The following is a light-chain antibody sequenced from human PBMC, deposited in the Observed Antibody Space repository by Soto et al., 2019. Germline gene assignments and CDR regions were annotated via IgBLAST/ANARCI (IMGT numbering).Light chain of an antibody. CDR3: QSYDSSLRLAV. J-gene: IGLJ3*02. CDR2: VSR. Sequence: QSVLTQPPSVSGAPGQRVTISCSGSSSNIGAGYDVHWYQQLPGTAPRLLIYVSRNRPSGVPDRFSGSKSGTSASLAITGLQPDDEADYYCQSYDSSLRLAVFGGGTKLTVL. V-gene: IGLV1-40*01. CDR1: SSNIGAGYD.